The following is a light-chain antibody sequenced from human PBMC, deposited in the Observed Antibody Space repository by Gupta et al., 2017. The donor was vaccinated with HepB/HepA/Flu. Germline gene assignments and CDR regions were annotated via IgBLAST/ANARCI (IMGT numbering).Light chain of an antibody. CDR3: QQTYSTLGT. CDR2: AAS. CDR1: QSISTS. Sequence: DIQMTQSPSSLSASVGDRVTITCRASQSISTSLNWYQQKPGKPPRLLIYAASALQGGVPSRFSGSGSGTDFALTISSLQPEDFATYFCQQTYSTLGTFGQGTKVEIK. J-gene: IGKJ1*01. V-gene: IGKV1-39*01.